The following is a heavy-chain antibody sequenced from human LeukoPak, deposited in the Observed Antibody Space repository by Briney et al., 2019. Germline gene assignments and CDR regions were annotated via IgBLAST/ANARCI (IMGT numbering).Heavy chain of an antibody. CDR2: IYTSGST. Sequence: SETLSLTCTVSGGSISSYYWSWIRQPAGKGLEWIGRIYTSGSTNYNPSLKSRVTMSVDTSKNQFSLKLSSVTAADTAVYYCARVSSWYNWFDPWGQRTLVTVSS. J-gene: IGHJ5*02. CDR1: GGSISSYY. D-gene: IGHD6-13*01. V-gene: IGHV4-4*07. CDR3: ARVSSWYNWFDP.